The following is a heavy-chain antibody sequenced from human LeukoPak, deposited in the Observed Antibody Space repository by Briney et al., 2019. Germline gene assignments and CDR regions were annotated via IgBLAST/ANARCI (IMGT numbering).Heavy chain of an antibody. CDR1: GFTFSAYS. CDR3: TRDQNFYGSGRGFDP. D-gene: IGHD3-10*01. V-gene: IGHV3-21*01. J-gene: IGHJ5*02. CDR2: ITSSNSYI. Sequence: GGSLRLSCAASGFTFSAYSMNWVRQAPGKGLEWVSSITSSNSYIHYADSVKGRFTISRDNAQNSLCLQMNSLRAEDTATYYCTRDQNFYGSGRGFDPWGQGTLVTVSS.